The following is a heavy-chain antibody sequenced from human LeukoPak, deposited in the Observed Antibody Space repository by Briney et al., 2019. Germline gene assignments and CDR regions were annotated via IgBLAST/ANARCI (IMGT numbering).Heavy chain of an antibody. CDR2: ISGSNSYI. D-gene: IGHD1-1*01. CDR3: ARALTTLTYEGY. Sequence: GGSLRLSCAASGFIFSSYTMHWIRQAPGKGLEWVSSISGSNSYIFYADSVKGRFTVSRDNAKDSLYLQMNSLRAEDTAVYYCARALTTLTYEGYWGQGTLVTVSS. CDR1: GFIFSSYT. V-gene: IGHV3-21*01. J-gene: IGHJ4*02.